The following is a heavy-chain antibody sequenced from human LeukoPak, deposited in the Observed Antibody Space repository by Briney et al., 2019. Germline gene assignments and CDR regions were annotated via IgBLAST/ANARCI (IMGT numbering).Heavy chain of an antibody. J-gene: IGHJ4*02. D-gene: IGHD5-12*01. CDR2: ISGDGGNT. Sequence: GGSLRLSCGVSGFTFDDYPLYWVRQAPGKGLEWVSFISGDGGNTHYADSVKGRFTISRDNSKNSLYLQMNSLTTEDTALYYCVIVDSAYDYQFDYWGQGTLVTVSS. CDR3: VIVDSAYDYQFDY. CDR1: GFTFDDYP. V-gene: IGHV3-43*01.